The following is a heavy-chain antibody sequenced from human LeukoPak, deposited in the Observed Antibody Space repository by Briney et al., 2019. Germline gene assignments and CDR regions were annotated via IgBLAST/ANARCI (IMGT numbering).Heavy chain of an antibody. V-gene: IGHV3-7*03. D-gene: IGHD6-19*01. CDR2: INQDGSGK. CDR1: GLSIGTYW. J-gene: IGHJ4*02. CDR3: ARDSSGWYDY. Sequence: PGGSLRLSCAASGLSIGTYWMTWARQVPGKGLEWVANINQDGSGKSYVDSVKGRFTISRDNAKNSLYLQMNGLRADDTAVYYCARDSSGWYDYWGQGTLVTVSS.